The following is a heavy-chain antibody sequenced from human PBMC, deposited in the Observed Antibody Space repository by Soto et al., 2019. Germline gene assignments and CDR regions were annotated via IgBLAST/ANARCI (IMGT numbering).Heavy chain of an antibody. CDR3: AREGFDHRPDY. V-gene: IGHV4-4*02. Sequence: QVQLQESGPGLVKPSETLSLTCAVSGDSISSPNWWRWYRQSPGKGLELIGEMFASGSSNNNPSLDGRVTLSLDTSKNHFSLKLTPLTAADTAIYYCAREGFDHRPDYWGQGIPVSVSS. CDR2: MFASGSS. J-gene: IGHJ4*02. CDR1: GDSISSPNW.